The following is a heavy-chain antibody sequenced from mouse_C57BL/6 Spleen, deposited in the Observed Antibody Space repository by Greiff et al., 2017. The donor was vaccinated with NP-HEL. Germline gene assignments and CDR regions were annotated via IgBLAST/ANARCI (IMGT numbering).Heavy chain of an antibody. J-gene: IGHJ3*01. CDR3: TTTDGYLFAY. D-gene: IGHD2-3*01. CDR1: GFNIKDDY. Sequence: EVQLQQSGAELVRPGASVKLSCTASGFNIKDDYMPWVQQRPEQGLEWIGWIDPENGDTEYASKFQGKATITADTSSNTAYLQLSSLTSEDTAVYYCTTTDGYLFAYWGQGTLVTVSA. CDR2: IDPENGDT. V-gene: IGHV14-4*01.